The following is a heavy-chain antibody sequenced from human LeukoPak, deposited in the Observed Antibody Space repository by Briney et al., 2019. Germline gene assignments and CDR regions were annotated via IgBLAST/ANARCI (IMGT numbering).Heavy chain of an antibody. D-gene: IGHD3-22*01. CDR2: IYHSGST. CDR3: ASQGDSSGSDAFDI. CDR1: GYSINSGYY. J-gene: IGHJ3*02. V-gene: IGHV4-38-2*02. Sequence: SETLSLTCTVSGYSINSGYYWGWIRQPPGKGLEWIGSIYHSGSTYYNPSLKSRVTISVDTSKNQFSLKLSSVTAADTAVYYCASQGDSSGSDAFDIWGQGTMVTVSS.